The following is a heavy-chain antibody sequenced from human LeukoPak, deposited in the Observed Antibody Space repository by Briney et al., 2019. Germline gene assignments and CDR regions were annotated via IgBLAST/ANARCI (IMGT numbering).Heavy chain of an antibody. V-gene: IGHV4-34*01. J-gene: IGHJ5*02. Sequence: PSETLSLTCAVYGGSFSGYYWSWIRQPPGKGLEWIGEINHSGSTNYNPSLKSRVTISVDTSKNQFSLELSSVTAADTAVYYCARDRGVVPAAIPWFDPWGQGTLVTVSS. CDR1: GGSFSGYY. CDR3: ARDRGVVPAAIPWFDP. CDR2: INHSGST. D-gene: IGHD2-2*01.